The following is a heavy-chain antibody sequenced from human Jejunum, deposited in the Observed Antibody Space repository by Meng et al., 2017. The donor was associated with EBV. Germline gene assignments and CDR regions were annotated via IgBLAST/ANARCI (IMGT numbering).Heavy chain of an antibody. CDR3: ARLIVDPIDNWFDP. D-gene: IGHD2-8*01. CDR2: MNHDGRA. J-gene: IGHJ5*02. Sequence: QVQIQEWGAGLLKPSXTLXLICTVYGESPIKYYWSWIRQPPGKGPQWIGEMNHDGRANYNPSLKSRVTMSVDTSKNQVSLKLSSVTAADTAIYYCARLIVDPIDNWFDPWGQGTLVTVSS. V-gene: IGHV4-34*01. CDR1: GESPIKYY.